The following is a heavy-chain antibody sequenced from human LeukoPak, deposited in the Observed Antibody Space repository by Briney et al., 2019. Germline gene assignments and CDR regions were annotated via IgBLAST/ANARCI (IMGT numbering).Heavy chain of an antibody. D-gene: IGHD5-18*01. CDR2: IYYSGST. Sequence: SETLSLTCTVSGDSISSGDYHWSWIRQPPGEGLEWIGHIYYSGSTHYNPSLQSRVTISVDTSKNYFSLRLSSVIAADTAVYYCAGVHSPRNSHGLQYYFDYWGQGILVTVSS. J-gene: IGHJ4*02. CDR3: AGVHSPRNSHGLQYYFDY. V-gene: IGHV4-30-4*01. CDR1: GDSISSGDYH.